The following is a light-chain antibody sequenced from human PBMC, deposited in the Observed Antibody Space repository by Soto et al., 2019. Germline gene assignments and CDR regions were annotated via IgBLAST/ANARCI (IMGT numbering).Light chain of an antibody. Sequence: DIQMTQSPSTLSXSXXXXXXXTCRASQSLSTGLAWYQQKPGKAPKLLIYEASSLQSGVPSRFSGSGSGTEFTLTISSLQPDDFATYYCQQYDTCCTFGQGTKVEI. J-gene: IGKJ1*01. V-gene: IGKV1-5*01. CDR2: EAS. CDR3: QQYDTCCT. CDR1: QSLSTG.